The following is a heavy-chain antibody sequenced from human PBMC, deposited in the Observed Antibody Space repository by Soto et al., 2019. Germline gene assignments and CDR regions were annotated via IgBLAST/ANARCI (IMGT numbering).Heavy chain of an antibody. Sequence: PVESLKISCKDSGYIFTSYWIGCFLQMPVKVLEWMGIIYPGDSDTRYSPSFQGQVTISADKSISTAYLQWSSLKASDTAMYYCARLGYDKAPDAFDIWGQGTMVTVSS. CDR1: GYIFTSYW. V-gene: IGHV5-51*01. CDR3: ARLGYDKAPDAFDI. CDR2: IYPGDSDT. J-gene: IGHJ3*02. D-gene: IGHD3-22*01.